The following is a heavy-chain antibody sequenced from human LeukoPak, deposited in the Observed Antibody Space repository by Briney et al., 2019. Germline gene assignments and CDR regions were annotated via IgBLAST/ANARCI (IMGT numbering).Heavy chain of an antibody. Sequence: SETLSLTCTVSGGSISSSSYYWGWIRQPPGKGLEWIGSIYYSGSTYYNPSLKSRDTISVDTSKNLFSLKLSSVTAADTAVYYCARAMYGSGSYYNPLGYWGQGTLVTVSS. V-gene: IGHV4-39*01. D-gene: IGHD3-10*01. J-gene: IGHJ4*02. CDR1: GGSISSSSYY. CDR3: ARAMYGSGSYYNPLGY. CDR2: IYYSGST.